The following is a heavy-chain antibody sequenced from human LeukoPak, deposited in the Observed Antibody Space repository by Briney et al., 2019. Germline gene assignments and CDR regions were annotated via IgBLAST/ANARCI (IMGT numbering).Heavy chain of an antibody. CDR2: INHSGST. V-gene: IGHV4-34*01. CDR3: ARGNWFDP. J-gene: IGHJ5*02. CDR1: GGSFSGYY. Sequence: SETLSLTCAVYGGSFSGYYWSWIRQPPGKGLEWIGEINHSGSTNYNPSLKSRVAISVDTSKNQFSLKLSSVTAADTAVYYCARGNWFDPWGQGTLVTVSS.